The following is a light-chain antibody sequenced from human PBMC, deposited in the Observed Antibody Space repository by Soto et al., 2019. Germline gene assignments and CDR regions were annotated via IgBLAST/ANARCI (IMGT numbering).Light chain of an antibody. J-gene: IGKJ1*01. CDR3: HQRQSWPRT. CDR1: QSVGTR. CDR2: YTY. Sequence: EIVWTQSPATLSLSPGERSTLSCMAIQSVGTRLAWYQHKPGQAPRLLIYYTYNRATGITARFSGSGSGTDFTLTINSLAPEDFAIYYCHQRQSWPRTVGQGTKVEIK. V-gene: IGKV3-11*01.